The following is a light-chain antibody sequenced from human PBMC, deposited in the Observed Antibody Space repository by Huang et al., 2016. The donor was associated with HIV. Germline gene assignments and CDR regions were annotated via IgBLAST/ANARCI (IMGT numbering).Light chain of an antibody. CDR1: QSVSSY. CDR3: QQRSNWPRF. CDR2: DAS. J-gene: IGKJ4*01. V-gene: IGKV3-11*01. Sequence: EIVLTQSPATLSLSPGDRATLSCRASQSVSSYLCWYEQKPAQAPRLLIHDASNRATGIPARCSGIGSGTDFTLTISSLEPEDFAVYYCQQRSNWPRFFGGGTKVEIK.